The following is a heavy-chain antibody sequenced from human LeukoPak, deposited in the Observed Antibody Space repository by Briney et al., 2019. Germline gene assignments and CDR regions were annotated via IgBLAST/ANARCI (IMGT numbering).Heavy chain of an antibody. Sequence: GGSLRLSCAASGFTFSSYSMNWVRQAPGKGLEWVSYISSSSSTIYYADSVKGRFTISRDNAKNSLYLQMNSLRAEDTAVYYCARVGAVVQPGYWGQGTLVTVSS. J-gene: IGHJ4*02. CDR1: GFTFSSYS. CDR3: ARVGAVVQPGY. D-gene: IGHD1-14*01. V-gene: IGHV3-48*04. CDR2: ISSSSSTI.